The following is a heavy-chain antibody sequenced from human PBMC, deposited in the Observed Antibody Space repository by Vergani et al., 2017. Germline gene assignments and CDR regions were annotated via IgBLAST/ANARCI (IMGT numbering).Heavy chain of an antibody. CDR2: IYYSGST. V-gene: IGHV4-59*01. CDR1: GGSISSYY. J-gene: IGHJ4*02. CDR3: AVRPRVNLVGGEIVTKRTFDY. D-gene: IGHD3-10*01. Sequence: QVHLQESGPGLVKPSETLSLTCTVSGGSISSYYWSWIRQPPGKGLEWIGYIYYSGSTNYNPSLKSRVTISVDTSKNQFSLKLSSVTAADTAMYYCAVRPRVNLVGGEIVTKRTFDYWSQGSLVTVSS.